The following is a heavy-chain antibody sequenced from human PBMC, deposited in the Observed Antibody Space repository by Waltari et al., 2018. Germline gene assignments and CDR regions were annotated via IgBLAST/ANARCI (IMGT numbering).Heavy chain of an antibody. Sequence: QVQLQESGPGLVKPSETLSLTCAVSGYSISSGYYWGWIRQPPGKGLEWIGRIYHSGSTYYSPSLKSRVTISVDTSKNQFSLKLSSVTAADTAVYYCARETTVTTPPADVWGKGTTVTVSS. D-gene: IGHD4-17*01. CDR1: GYSISSGYY. J-gene: IGHJ6*04. V-gene: IGHV4-38-2*01. CDR2: IYHSGST. CDR3: ARETTVTTPPADV.